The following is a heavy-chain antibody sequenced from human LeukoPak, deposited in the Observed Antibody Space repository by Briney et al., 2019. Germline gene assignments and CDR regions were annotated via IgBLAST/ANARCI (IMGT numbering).Heavy chain of an antibody. CDR1: GFTFSSYA. V-gene: IGHV3-30*04. CDR3: ARAERGGYSGYDYGMDL. CDR2: ISYDGSNT. D-gene: IGHD5-12*01. Sequence: GRSLRLSCAPSGFTFSSYAMRWVRQAPGKGREWVAVISYDGSNTYYADSVKGRFTISRDNSKNTLYLQMNSLRAEDTAVYYCARAERGGYSGYDYGMDLWGKGTTVTVSS. J-gene: IGHJ6*04.